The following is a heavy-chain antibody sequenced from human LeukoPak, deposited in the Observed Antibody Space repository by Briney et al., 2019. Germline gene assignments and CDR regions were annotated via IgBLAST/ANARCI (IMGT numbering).Heavy chain of an antibody. CDR3: ARSGVVVVPAAIAY. Sequence: PGGSLRLSCAASGFTFSSYWMSWVRQAPGKGLEGVANIKQDGSEKYYVDSVKGRFTISRDNAKNTLYLQMNSLRAEDTAVYYFARSGVVVVPAAIAYWGQGSLVTVS. CDR2: IKQDGSEK. V-gene: IGHV3-7*01. D-gene: IGHD2-2*01. CDR1: GFTFSSYW. J-gene: IGHJ4*02.